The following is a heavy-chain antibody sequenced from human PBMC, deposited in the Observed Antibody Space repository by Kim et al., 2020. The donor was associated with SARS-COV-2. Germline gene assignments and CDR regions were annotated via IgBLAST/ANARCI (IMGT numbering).Heavy chain of an antibody. D-gene: IGHD3-22*01. CDR1: GYTLTELS. CDR3: ATAYIYYDSSGYSDY. V-gene: IGHV1-24*01. Sequence: ASVKVSCKVSGYTLTELSMHWVRQAPGKGLEWMGGFDPEDGETIYAQKFQGRVTMTEDTSTDTAYMELSSLRSEDTAVYYCATAYIYYDSSGYSDYWGQGTLVTVSS. CDR2: FDPEDGET. J-gene: IGHJ4*02.